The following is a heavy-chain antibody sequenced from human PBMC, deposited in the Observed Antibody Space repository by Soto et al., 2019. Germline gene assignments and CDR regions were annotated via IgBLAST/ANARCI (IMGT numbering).Heavy chain of an antibody. Sequence: PSETLSLTCAVYGGSFSGYYWSWIRQPPGKGLEWIGEINHSGSTNYNPSLKSRVTISVDTSKNQFSLKLSSVTAADTAVYYCARRRTWIQLCWFDPWGQGTLVTVSS. CDR1: GGSFSGYY. V-gene: IGHV4-34*01. CDR2: INHSGST. CDR3: ARRRTWIQLCWFDP. D-gene: IGHD5-18*01. J-gene: IGHJ5*02.